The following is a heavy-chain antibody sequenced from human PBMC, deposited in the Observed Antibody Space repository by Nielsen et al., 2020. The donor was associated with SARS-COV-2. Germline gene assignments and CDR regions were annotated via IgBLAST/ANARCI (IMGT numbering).Heavy chain of an antibody. CDR1: GFTFSDFT. Sequence: GESLKISCAASGFTFSDFTMNWVRQTPGKGLEWVSSISGTNLYSYYADSMKGRFTISRDNAKNSLYLQMNSLSADDTAVYYCARRGDYDTSGFDVWGQGTMVTVSS. V-gene: IGHV3-21*01. D-gene: IGHD3-22*01. J-gene: IGHJ3*01. CDR2: ISGTNLYS. CDR3: ARRGDYDTSGFDV.